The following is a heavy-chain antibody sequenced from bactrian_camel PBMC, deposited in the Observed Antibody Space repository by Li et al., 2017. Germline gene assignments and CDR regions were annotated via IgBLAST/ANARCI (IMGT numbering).Heavy chain of an antibody. D-gene: IGHD4*01. CDR1: GFSFDESG. J-gene: IGHJ4*01. Sequence: DVQLVESGGGSVQAGGSLRLSCTASGFSFDESGMEWYRQAPGNECELVSTIDTDGSTYYADSVKGRFTISHDNAKNTVYLQMNSLKPEDTAVYYCAADGEYSDDGDVCGYWGQGTQVTVS. CDR3: AADGEYSDDGDVCGY. CDR2: IDTDGST. V-gene: IGHV3S66*01.